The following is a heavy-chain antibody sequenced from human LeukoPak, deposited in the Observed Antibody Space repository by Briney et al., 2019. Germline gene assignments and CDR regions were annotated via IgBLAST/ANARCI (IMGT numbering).Heavy chain of an antibody. J-gene: IGHJ4*02. CDR1: GDSISTYY. CDR2: IYSSGNT. CDR3: ARLRWQLVGPYFDY. V-gene: IGHV4-59*01. D-gene: IGHD1-26*01. Sequence: SETLSLTCSFSGDSISTYYWSWIRQSPGKGLEWIVHIYSSGNTDYNSSLTSRVTISVDTSKSQFSLRLSSVTATDTAVYYCARLRWQLVGPYFDYWGQGILVTVSS.